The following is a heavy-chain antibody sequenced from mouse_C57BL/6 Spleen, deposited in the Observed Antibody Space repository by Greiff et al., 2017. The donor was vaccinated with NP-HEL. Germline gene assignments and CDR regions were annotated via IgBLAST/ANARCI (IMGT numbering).Heavy chain of an antibody. Sequence: QVQLKESGAELVKPGASVKLSCKASGYTFTSYWMHWVKQRPGQGLEWIGMIHSNSGSTNYNEKFKSKATLTVDKSSSTAYMQLSSLTSEDSAVYYCARVKTSYGNWFAYWGQGTLVTVSA. V-gene: IGHV1-64*01. J-gene: IGHJ3*01. CDR2: IHSNSGST. D-gene: IGHD2-1*01. CDR3: ARVKTSYGNWFAY. CDR1: GYTFTSYW.